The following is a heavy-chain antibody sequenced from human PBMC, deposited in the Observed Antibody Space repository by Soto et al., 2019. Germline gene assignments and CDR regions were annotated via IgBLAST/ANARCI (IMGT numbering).Heavy chain of an antibody. CDR1: GFTFSSYG. Sequence: SLRLSCAASGFTFSSYGMHWVRQAPGKGLEWVAVISYDGSNKYYADSVKGRFTISRDNSKNTLYLQMNSQRAEDTAVFYCAKAHHIVATTFYYYYGMDVWGQGTTVTVSS. D-gene: IGHD5-12*01. CDR3: AKAHHIVATTFYYYYGMDV. J-gene: IGHJ6*02. V-gene: IGHV3-30*18. CDR2: ISYDGSNK.